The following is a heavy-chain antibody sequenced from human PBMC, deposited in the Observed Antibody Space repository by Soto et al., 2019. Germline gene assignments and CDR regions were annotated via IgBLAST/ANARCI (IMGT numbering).Heavy chain of an antibody. J-gene: IGHJ4*02. Sequence: PVKGSCKASGFTFTSSAVQWGRQARGQSLEWIGWIVVGSGNTNYAQKFQERVTITRDMSTSTAYMELSSLRSEDTAVYYCAAVGCGGDCYSGYYFDYWGQGTLVTVSS. CDR3: AAVGCGGDCYSGYYFDY. CDR1: GFTFTSSA. V-gene: IGHV1-58*01. D-gene: IGHD2-21*02. CDR2: IVVGSGNT.